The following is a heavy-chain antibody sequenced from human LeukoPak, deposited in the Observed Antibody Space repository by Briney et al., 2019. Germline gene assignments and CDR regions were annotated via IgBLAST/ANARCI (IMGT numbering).Heavy chain of an antibody. Sequence: GGSLRLSCAASGFTFSRYRMSWVRQAPGKGLEWVANIKEDGSEKYYVDSVKDRFTISRDNAKNSLHLQMSSLRLEDTAVYYCARGLTVNDYWGQGTLVTVSS. J-gene: IGHJ4*02. V-gene: IGHV3-7*04. CDR1: GFTFSRYR. CDR2: IKEDGSEK. D-gene: IGHD4-17*01. CDR3: ARGLTVNDY.